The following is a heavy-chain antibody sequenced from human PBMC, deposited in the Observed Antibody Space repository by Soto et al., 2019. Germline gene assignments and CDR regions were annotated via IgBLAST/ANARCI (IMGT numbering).Heavy chain of an antibody. CDR2: IIPIFGTA. J-gene: IGHJ5*02. CDR1: GGTFSSYA. V-gene: IGHV1-69*13. CDR3: ARDQNRSPGYSSGWYPFEP. D-gene: IGHD6-19*01. Sequence: SVKVSCKASGGTFSSYAISWVRQAPGQGLEWMGGIIPIFGTANYAQKFQGRVTITADESTSTAYMELSSLRSEDTAVYYCARDQNRSPGYSSGWYPFEPWGQGTRVTVSS.